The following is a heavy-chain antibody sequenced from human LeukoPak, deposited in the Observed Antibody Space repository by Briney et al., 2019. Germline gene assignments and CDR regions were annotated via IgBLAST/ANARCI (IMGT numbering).Heavy chain of an antibody. CDR2: FNLYSGGT. J-gene: IGHJ4*02. CDR3: TRGGDYERPNYFDY. CDR1: GYTFIEYY. D-gene: IGHD3-22*01. Sequence: ASVRVSSKASGYTFIEYYMHWVRQAPGHGGGWVGWFNLYSGGTLYVLKFQGMVPLTRDTSISTAYMDLSSLRSDDTAVYYCTRGGDYERPNYFDYWGQGTLVTVSS. V-gene: IGHV1-2*02.